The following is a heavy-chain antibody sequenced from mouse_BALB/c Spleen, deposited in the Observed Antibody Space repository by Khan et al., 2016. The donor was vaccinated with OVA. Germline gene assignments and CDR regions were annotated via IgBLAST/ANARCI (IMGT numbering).Heavy chain of an antibody. Sequence: EVELVESGGDFVRPGGSLKLSCAASGFTFSTYGMSWVRQTPDKRLEWVATINTGGAYTYYPDTVKGRFTISRDNAKNTLYLQLSSLKSEDTAIYYCARRAYYYNSEGFAYWGRGTLVTVSA. CDR3: ARRAYYYNSEGFAY. CDR2: INTGGAYT. J-gene: IGHJ3*01. CDR1: GFTFSTYG. V-gene: IGHV5-6*01. D-gene: IGHD1-1*01.